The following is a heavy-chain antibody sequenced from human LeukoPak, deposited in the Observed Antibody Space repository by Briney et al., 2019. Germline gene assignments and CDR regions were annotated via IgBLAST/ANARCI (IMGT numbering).Heavy chain of an antibody. Sequence: ASVKVSCKASGYSFTSYGISWVRRAPGQAPEWMGWISPYNGNTNLAQKFQGRVTMTTHTSTSTAYMELRSLRSDDTAVYYCARLYCSTTTCYNFWFDHWGQGTLVTVSS. CDR1: GYSFTSYG. V-gene: IGHV1-18*01. D-gene: IGHD2-2*02. CDR2: ISPYNGNT. J-gene: IGHJ5*02. CDR3: ARLYCSTTTCYNFWFDH.